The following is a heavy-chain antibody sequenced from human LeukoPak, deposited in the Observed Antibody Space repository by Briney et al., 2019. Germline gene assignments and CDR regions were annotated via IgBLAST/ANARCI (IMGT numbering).Heavy chain of an antibody. CDR3: AELGITMIGGV. CDR2: IRIDGSYK. D-gene: IGHD3-10*02. J-gene: IGHJ6*04. V-gene: IGHV3-30*02. CDR1: GFTFISNG. Sequence: GESLRLSCAASGFTFISNGIHWVRQAPGKGLEWVAFIRIDGSYKYYADSVKGRFTISRDNSKNTLYLQMNSLRAEDTAVYYCAELGITMIGGVWGKGTTVTVSS.